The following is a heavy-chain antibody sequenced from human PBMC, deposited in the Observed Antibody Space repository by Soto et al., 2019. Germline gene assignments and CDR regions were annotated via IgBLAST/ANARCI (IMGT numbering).Heavy chain of an antibody. V-gene: IGHV3-23*01. D-gene: IGHD4-4*01. CDR3: ARVASDYINSADH. J-gene: IGHJ4*02. CDR2: IGGNGGNT. CDR1: GFIFNAYA. Sequence: EVQLLESGGGLVQPGGSLRLSCAASGFIFNAYAMTWVRQAPGKGLEWVSAIGGNGGNTYYAASVKGRFTISRDNSKDTVDLEMNRLRVDDTAVYFCARVASDYINSADHWGQGILVTVSS.